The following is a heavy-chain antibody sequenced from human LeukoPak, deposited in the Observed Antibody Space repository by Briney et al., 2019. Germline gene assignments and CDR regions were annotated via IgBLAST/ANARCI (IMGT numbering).Heavy chain of an antibody. Sequence: SETLSLTCTVSGGSISSSSYYWGWIRQPPGKGLEWIGNIYYSGSTYYNPFLKSRVTISVDTSKNQFSLKLSSVTAADTAVYYCVSSSSSDYYYYYMDVWGKGTTVTVSS. CDR2: IYYSGST. J-gene: IGHJ6*03. V-gene: IGHV4-39*01. D-gene: IGHD6-6*01. CDR1: GGSISSSSYY. CDR3: VSSSSSDYYYYYMDV.